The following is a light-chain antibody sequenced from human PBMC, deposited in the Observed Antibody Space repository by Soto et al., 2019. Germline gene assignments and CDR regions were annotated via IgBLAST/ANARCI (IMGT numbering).Light chain of an antibody. CDR3: GTWDSSLTAAV. J-gene: IGLJ7*01. V-gene: IGLV1-51*01. CDR2: DNN. CDR1: SSNIGSNF. Sequence: QSVLTQPPSVSAAPGQTVTISCSGSSSNIGSNFVSWYLQFPGTVPKLLIYDNNKRPSGIPDRFSGSKSGTSATLGITGLQTGDEADYYCGTWDSSLTAAVFGGGTQLTVL.